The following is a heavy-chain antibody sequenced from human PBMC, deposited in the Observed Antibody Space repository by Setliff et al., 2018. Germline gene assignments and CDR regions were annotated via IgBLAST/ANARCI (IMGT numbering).Heavy chain of an antibody. CDR2: ISGSGGST. J-gene: IGHJ4*02. CDR3: AKDTGYYFDY. V-gene: IGHV3-23*01. Sequence: PGGSLRLSCAASGFTFSSYAMSWVRQAPGKGLEWVSAISGSGGSTYYADSVKGRFTISRDNSKNTVYLEMNSLRGEDTAVYYCAKDTGYYFDYWGQGTLVTVSS. D-gene: IGHD4-4*01. CDR1: GFTFSSYA.